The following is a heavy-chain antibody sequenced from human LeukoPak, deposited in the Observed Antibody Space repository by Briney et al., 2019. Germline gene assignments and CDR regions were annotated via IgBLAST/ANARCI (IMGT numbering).Heavy chain of an antibody. J-gene: IGHJ4*02. D-gene: IGHD6-19*01. CDR2: ISTNGGST. V-gene: IGHV3-64D*09. CDR1: GFTFSSYT. CDR3: VKIAVGASFDY. Sequence: PGGSLRLSCSASGFTFSSYTMHWVRQAPGKGLEYVSVISTNGGSTYYADSVKGRFTISRDNSKNTLYLQMSSLRAEDTAVYYCVKIAVGASFDYWGQGTLVTVS.